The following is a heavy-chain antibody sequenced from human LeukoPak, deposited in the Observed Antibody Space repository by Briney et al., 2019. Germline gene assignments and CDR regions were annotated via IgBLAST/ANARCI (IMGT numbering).Heavy chain of an antibody. J-gene: IGHJ4*02. D-gene: IGHD4-11*01. CDR1: GSSISDYY. Sequence: SETLSLPCTVSGSSISDYYWSWIRQSPGKGLEWIGCIQNRGSTNYNPSLKSRVAISVDTSKNQFSLKLSSVPAADTAVYYCARGRGYNSNSLRSFDYWGQGTLVTVSS. V-gene: IGHV4-59*01. CDR3: ARGRGYNSNSLRSFDY. CDR2: IQNRGST.